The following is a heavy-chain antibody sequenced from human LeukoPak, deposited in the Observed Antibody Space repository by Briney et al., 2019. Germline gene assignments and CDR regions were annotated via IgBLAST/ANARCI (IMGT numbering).Heavy chain of an antibody. CDR3: AKSNGYGLIDI. CDR1: GYSISSGYY. J-gene: IGHJ3*02. V-gene: IGHV4-38-2*02. Sequence: PSETLSLTCTVSGYSISSGYYWGWIRQPPGKGLEWIGSIYHSGSTYYNPSLKSRVTISLDTSRNQFPLKLNSVTAADTAVYYCAKSNGYGLIDIWGQGTMVTVSS. D-gene: IGHD3-22*01. CDR2: IYHSGST.